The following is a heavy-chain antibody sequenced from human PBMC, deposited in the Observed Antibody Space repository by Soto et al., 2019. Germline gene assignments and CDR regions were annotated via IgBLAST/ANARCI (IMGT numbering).Heavy chain of an antibody. V-gene: IGHV3-66*01. CDR2: IYSGGST. CDR1: GFTVSSNY. J-gene: IGHJ3*02. CDR3: ARGGGRLTGDRMDAFDI. Sequence: GESLKISCAASGFTVSSNYMSWVRQAPGKGLEWVSVIYSGGSTYYADSVKGRFTISRHNSKNTLYLQMNSLRAEDTAVYYCARGGGRLTGDRMDAFDIWGQGTMVTVSS. D-gene: IGHD7-27*01.